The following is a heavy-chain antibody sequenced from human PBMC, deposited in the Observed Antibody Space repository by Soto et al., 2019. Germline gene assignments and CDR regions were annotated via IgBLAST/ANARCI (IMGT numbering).Heavy chain of an antibody. CDR3: ARDLRAMATVTTFDY. J-gene: IGHJ4*02. Sequence: GGSLRLSCAASGFTFSSYGMHWVRQAPGKGLEWVAVIWYDGSNKYYADSVKGRFTISRDNSKNTLYLQMNSLRAEDTAVYYCARDLRAMATVTTFDYWGQGTLVTVS. CDR2: IWYDGSNK. V-gene: IGHV3-33*01. D-gene: IGHD4-17*01. CDR1: GFTFSSYG.